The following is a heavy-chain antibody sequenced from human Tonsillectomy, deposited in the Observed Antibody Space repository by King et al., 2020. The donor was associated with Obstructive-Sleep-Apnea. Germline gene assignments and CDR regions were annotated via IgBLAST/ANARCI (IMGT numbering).Heavy chain of an antibody. Sequence: VQLVESVGGLVQPGGSLRLSCAASGFTFSNYDMHWVRQGTGKGLEWVSAIAPSGDTYYPGSVKGRFTLSRENAKNSLYLQMNSLRAGDTAVYYCARGSGGLTTVTTLLDSGGQGTLVTVSS. CDR3: ARGSGGLTTVTTLLDS. D-gene: IGHD4-17*01. CDR1: GFTFSNYD. J-gene: IGHJ4*02. CDR2: IAPSGDT. V-gene: IGHV3-13*01.